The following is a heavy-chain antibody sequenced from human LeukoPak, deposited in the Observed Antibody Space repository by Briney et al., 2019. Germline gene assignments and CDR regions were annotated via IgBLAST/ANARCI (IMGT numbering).Heavy chain of an antibody. CDR3: ARAVGPFDY. J-gene: IGHJ4*02. CDR1: GFTLSKYS. CDR2: IWYDGTNK. Sequence: PGGSLRLSCAASGFTLSKYSMNWVRQAPGRGLEWVAVIWYDGTNKYYGDSVKGRFTISRDNSKNTLYLQMNSLRAEDTAVYYCARAVGPFDYWGQGTLVTVSS. V-gene: IGHV3-33*08.